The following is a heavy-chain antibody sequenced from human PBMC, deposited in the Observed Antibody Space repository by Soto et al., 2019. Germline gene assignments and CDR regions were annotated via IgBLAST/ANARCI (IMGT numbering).Heavy chain of an antibody. V-gene: IGHV4-30-4*01. CDR2: IYYSGST. Sequence: QVQLQESGPGLVKPSQTLSLTCTVSGGSISSGNYYWSWIRQPPGQGLEWIGYIYYSGSTYYNPSLQIRVTISVETSKNQFSLRLSSVTAADTALYYCARDLMLSGYWWFDPWGQGTLVTVSS. D-gene: IGHD3-22*01. CDR3: ARDLMLSGYWWFDP. CDR1: GGSISSGNYY. J-gene: IGHJ5*02.